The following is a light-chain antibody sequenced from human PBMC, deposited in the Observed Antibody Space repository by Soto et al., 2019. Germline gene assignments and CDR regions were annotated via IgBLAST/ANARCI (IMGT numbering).Light chain of an antibody. CDR1: TXNIGSNY. J-gene: IGLJ1*01. V-gene: IGLV1-47*01. CDR2: RNN. CDR3: ATWDESLNGFYV. Sequence: QSVLTQPPSASGTPGQGVTISCSGSTXNIGSNYVYWYQQLPGTAPKLLIYRNNQRPSGVPDRFSGSKSGTSASLAISGLRSDDEADYFCATWDESLNGFYVFGTGTKLTVL.